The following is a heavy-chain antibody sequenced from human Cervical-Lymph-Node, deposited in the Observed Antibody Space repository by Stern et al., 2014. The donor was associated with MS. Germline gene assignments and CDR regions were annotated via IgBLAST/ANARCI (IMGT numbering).Heavy chain of an antibody. CDR2: IANVGST. Sequence: VQLVQSGAGLIQPGASLRLSCTASGFTVSTDYMTWVCLAPRQGLAWVSLIANVGSTFYTDSVKGRFTISRDESKNTVYLHMTSLRAEDTAMYYCARDTSSPERSDWWGQGTLVTVSS. J-gene: IGHJ4*02. V-gene: IGHV3-53*01. CDR3: ARDTSSPERSDW. D-gene: IGHD3-16*01. CDR1: GFTVSTDY.